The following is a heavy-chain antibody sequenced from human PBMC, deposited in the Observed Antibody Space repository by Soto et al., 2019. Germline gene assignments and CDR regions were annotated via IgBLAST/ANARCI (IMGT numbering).Heavy chain of an antibody. J-gene: IGHJ4*02. D-gene: IGHD4-17*01. V-gene: IGHV3-48*02. CDR3: ARRAYGDYHFDY. Sequence: EVHLVESGGGLIQPGGSLRLSCAASGFTFGSYTMNWVRQGPGKGLEWISYIGTTGTIIYYADSVKGRFSVSRDNARNSLYLQMNRLRDEDTAVYYCARRAYGDYHFDYWGQGTLVSVSS. CDR2: IGTTGTII. CDR1: GFTFGSYT.